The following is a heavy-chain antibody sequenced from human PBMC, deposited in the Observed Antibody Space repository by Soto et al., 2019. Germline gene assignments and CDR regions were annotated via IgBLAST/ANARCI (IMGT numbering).Heavy chain of an antibody. CDR3: AREVRVNKTKFYYYYGMDV. V-gene: IGHV4-59*01. J-gene: IGHJ6*02. Sequence: PSETLSLTCTVSGGSISSYYWSWIRQPPGKGLEWIGYIYYSGSTNYNPSLKSRVTISVDTSKNQFSLKLSSVTAADTAVYYCAREVRVNKTKFYYYYGMDVWGQGTTVTVSS. D-gene: IGHD4-4*01. CDR1: GGSISSYY. CDR2: IYYSGST.